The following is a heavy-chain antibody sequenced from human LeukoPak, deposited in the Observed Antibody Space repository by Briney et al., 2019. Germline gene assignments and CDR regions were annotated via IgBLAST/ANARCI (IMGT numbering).Heavy chain of an antibody. CDR1: GFTFNNYV. J-gene: IGHJ4*02. V-gene: IGHV3-23*01. D-gene: IGHD1-26*01. CDR3: AKEIVGVTEGGY. CDR2: ISGSGGTT. Sequence: GGSLRLSCAASGFTFNNYVMTWVRQAPGKGLEWVSGISGSGGTTYYADSVKGQFTISTDNSKSTLYLQMNSLRAEDTAVYYCAKEIVGVTEGGYWGQGTLVTVSS.